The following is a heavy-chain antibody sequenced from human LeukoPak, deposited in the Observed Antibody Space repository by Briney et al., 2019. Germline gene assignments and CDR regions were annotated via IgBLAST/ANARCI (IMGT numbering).Heavy chain of an antibody. CDR3: ARVGHSSGWLLTNSPIDY. V-gene: IGHV3-72*01. D-gene: IGHD6-19*01. CDR2: TRNKANSYTT. CDR1: GFTFSDHY. Sequence: PGGSLRLSCAASGFTFSDHYMDWVRQAPGKGLEWVGRTRNKANSYTTEYAASVKGRFTISRDDSKNSLYLQMNSLKTEDTAVYYCARVGHSSGWLLTNSPIDYWGQGTLVTVSS. J-gene: IGHJ4*02.